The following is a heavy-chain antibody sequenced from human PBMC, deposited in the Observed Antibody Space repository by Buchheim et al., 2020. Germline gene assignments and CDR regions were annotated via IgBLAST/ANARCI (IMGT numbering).Heavy chain of an antibody. CDR1: GFTFSSYG. Sequence: QVQLVESGGGVVQPGRSLRLSCAASGFTFSSYGMHWVRQAPGKGLEWVAVISYDGSNKYYADSVKGRFTISRDNSKNTLYLQMNSLRAEDTAVYYCAKERSYFEFIVAADWGQGTL. V-gene: IGHV3-30*18. D-gene: IGHD3-10*01. CDR3: AKERSYFEFIVAAD. CDR2: ISYDGSNK. J-gene: IGHJ4*02.